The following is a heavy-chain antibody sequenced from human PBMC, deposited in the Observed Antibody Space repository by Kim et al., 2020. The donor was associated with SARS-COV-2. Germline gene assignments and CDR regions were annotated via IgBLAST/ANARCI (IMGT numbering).Heavy chain of an antibody. V-gene: IGHV1-69*13. CDR3: ARDLSPGPLISSSMVRGVIISNYYYYGIDV. CDR1: GGTFSSYA. CDR2: IIPIFGTA. J-gene: IGHJ6*04. Sequence: SVKVSCKASGGTFSSYAISWVRQAPGQGLEWMGGIIPIFGTANYAQKFQGRVTITADESTSTAYMELSSLRSEDTAVYYCARDLSPGPLISSSMVRGVIISNYYYYGIDVWGKGTTVTVSS. D-gene: IGHD3-10*01.